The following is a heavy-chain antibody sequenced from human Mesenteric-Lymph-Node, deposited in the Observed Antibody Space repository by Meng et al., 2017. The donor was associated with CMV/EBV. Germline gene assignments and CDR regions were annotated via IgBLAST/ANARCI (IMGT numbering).Heavy chain of an antibody. J-gene: IGHJ6*02. CDR1: GYTFTGHY. CDR2: INPNSGGT. V-gene: IGHV1-2*02. Sequence: ASVKVSCKASGYTFTGHYMHWVRQAPGQGLEWMGWINPNSGGTNYAQKFQGRVTMTRDTSISTAYMELSRLTSDDTAVYYCARVLPSAFWSGPNAMDVWGQGTTVTVSS. D-gene: IGHD3-3*01. CDR3: ARVLPSAFWSGPNAMDV.